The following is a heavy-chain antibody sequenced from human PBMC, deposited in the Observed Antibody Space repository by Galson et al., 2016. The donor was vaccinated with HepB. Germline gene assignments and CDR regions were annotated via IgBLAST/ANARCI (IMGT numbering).Heavy chain of an antibody. CDR1: GFTFGRFA. J-gene: IGHJ4*02. CDR3: AEAAAVNDIDY. D-gene: IGHD3-22*01. Sequence: SLRLSCAASGFTFGRFAMSWVRQAPGKGLEWVASLSGSGDNTYYADSVKGRFTISRDNSKNTQYLQMNSVRAEDTAVYYCAEAAAVNDIDYCGQGTQVTVSS. CDR2: LSGSGDNT. V-gene: IGHV3-23*01.